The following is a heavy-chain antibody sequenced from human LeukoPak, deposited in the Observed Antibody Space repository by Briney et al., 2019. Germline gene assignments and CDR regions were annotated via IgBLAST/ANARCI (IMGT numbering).Heavy chain of an antibody. V-gene: IGHV1-18*01. CDR1: GYTFTSYG. J-gene: IGHJ3*02. Sequence: GASVKLSCKASGYTFTSYGIGWVRHAPGQGLEWMGWISAYNDNTNYAQKLKGRVTMTTDTSTSTASMELRSLRSDDTSVYCCARDDLRWYSSGQYLAFDIWGQGTMVTVSS. CDR2: ISAYNDNT. D-gene: IGHD6-19*01. CDR3: ARDDLRWYSSGQYLAFDI.